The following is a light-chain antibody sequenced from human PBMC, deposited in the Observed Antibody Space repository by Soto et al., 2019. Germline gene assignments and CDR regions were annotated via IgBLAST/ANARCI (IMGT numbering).Light chain of an antibody. Sequence: SYELTQPPSVSVSPGQTASITCSGDKLGDKYACWYQQKPGQSPVLVIYQDSKRPSGIPERFSGSKSGTSASLAITGLQAEDEADYYCQSYDNILRVIFGGGTKLTVL. J-gene: IGLJ2*01. CDR3: QSYDNILRVI. V-gene: IGLV3-1*01. CDR2: QDS. CDR1: KLGDKY.